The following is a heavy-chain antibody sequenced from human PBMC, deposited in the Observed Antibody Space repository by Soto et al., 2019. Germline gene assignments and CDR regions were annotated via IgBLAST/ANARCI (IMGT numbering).Heavy chain of an antibody. D-gene: IGHD3-22*01. CDR1: GGTFSSYA. J-gene: IGHJ3*02. V-gene: IGHV1-69*13. CDR3: ARGRKAMIVGLGPANDAFDI. CDR2: IIPIFGTA. Sequence: SVKVSCKASGGTFSSYAISWVRQAPGQGLEWMGGIIPIFGTANYAQKFQGRVTITADESTSTAYMELSGLRSEDTAVYYCARGRKAMIVGLGPANDAFDIWGQGTMVTVSS.